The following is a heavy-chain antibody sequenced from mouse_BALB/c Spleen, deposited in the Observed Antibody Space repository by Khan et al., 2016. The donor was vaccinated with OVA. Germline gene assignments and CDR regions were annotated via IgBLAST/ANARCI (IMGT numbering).Heavy chain of an antibody. Sequence: QVQLKQSGPELVRPGVSVMISCKGSGYTFTGYAVHWVKQSHAKSLEWIGVISTYCGITDYNQKFTGKATVTVVTSSSTAYMELARLTSEDSAIYYCARNIYYGTGVYAMDYWGQGTSVTVSS. D-gene: IGHD1-1*01. CDR3: ARNIYYGTGVYAMDY. J-gene: IGHJ4*01. CDR2: ISTYCGIT. CDR1: GYTFTGYA. V-gene: IGHV1S137*01.